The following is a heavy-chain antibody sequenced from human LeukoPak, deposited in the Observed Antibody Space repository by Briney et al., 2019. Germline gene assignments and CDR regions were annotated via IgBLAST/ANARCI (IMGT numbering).Heavy chain of an antibody. CDR1: GFTFSSYS. Sequence: GGSLRLSCAASGFTFSSYSMNWVRQARGKGLEWVSSISSSSSYIYYADSVKGRFTISRDNAKNSLYLQMNSLRAEDTAVYYCARVAGSDAFDIWGQGTMVTVSS. CDR2: ISSSSSYI. J-gene: IGHJ3*02. D-gene: IGHD3-10*01. V-gene: IGHV3-21*01. CDR3: ARVAGSDAFDI.